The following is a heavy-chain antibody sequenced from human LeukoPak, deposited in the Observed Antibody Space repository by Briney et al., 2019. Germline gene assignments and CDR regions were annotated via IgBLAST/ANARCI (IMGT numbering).Heavy chain of an antibody. V-gene: IGHV3-23*01. CDR3: AKVLVYDRSGDDAFDI. D-gene: IGHD3-22*01. J-gene: IGHJ3*02. CDR1: GFTFSSYA. CDR2: ISGSGGRT. Sequence: GGSLRLSCAASGFTFSSYAMSWVRQAPGKGLEWVSAISGSGGRTYYADSVKGRFTISRDNSKNTLYLQMNRLRAEDTAVYYCAKVLVYDRSGDDAFDIWGQGTMVTVSS.